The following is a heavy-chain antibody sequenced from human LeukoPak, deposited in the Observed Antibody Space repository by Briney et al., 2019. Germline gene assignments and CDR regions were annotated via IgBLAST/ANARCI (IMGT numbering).Heavy chain of an antibody. D-gene: IGHD2-2*02. CDR1: GYTFTSYY. J-gene: IGHJ6*02. CDR3: AREGHIVVVPAAIHYYYGMDV. V-gene: IGHV1-46*01. CDR2: INPSGGST. Sequence: GASVKVSCKASGYTFTSYYMHWVRQAPGQGLEWMGIINPSGGSTSYAQKFQGRDTMTRDTSTSTVYMELSSLRSEDTAVYYCAREGHIVVVPAAIHYYYGMDVWGQGTTVTVSS.